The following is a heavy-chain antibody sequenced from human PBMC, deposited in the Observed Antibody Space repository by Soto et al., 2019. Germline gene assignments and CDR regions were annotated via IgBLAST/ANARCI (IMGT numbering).Heavy chain of an antibody. CDR2: ISGGGDAS. CDR1: GFTFSSYA. Sequence: GGSLRLSCTASGFTFSSYAMDWVRQAPGKGLEWLSAISGGGDASHYADSGKGRFTISRDNSKNTLFLQMSSRRAEDTVVYYCAILPTDFCSGHCLPDFRGQGTLVPVSA. D-gene: IGHD3-3*01. CDR3: AILPTDFCSGHCLPDF. J-gene: IGHJ1*01. V-gene: IGHV3-23*01.